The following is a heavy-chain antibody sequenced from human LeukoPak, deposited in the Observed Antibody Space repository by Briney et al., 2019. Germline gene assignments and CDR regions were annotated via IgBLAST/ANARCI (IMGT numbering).Heavy chain of an antibody. CDR1: GFTLSSYV. Sequence: GGSLRLSCAASGFTLSSYVMSWVRQAPGKGLEWVSSISGSGGSTYYGDSVKGRFTISRDNSKKTLHLQMNSLRAEDMAVYYCTIEGRYDFWSGYHDYWGQGTLVTVSS. CDR2: ISGSGGST. J-gene: IGHJ4*02. D-gene: IGHD3-3*01. V-gene: IGHV3-23*01. CDR3: TIEGRYDFWSGYHDY.